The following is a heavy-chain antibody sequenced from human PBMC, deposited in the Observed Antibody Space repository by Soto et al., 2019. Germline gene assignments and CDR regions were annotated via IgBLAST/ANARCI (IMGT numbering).Heavy chain of an antibody. CDR2: IYYSGST. J-gene: IGHJ5*02. Sequence: QVQLQESGPGLVKPSQTLSLTCTVSGGSISSGDYYWSWIRQPPGKGLEWIVYIYYSGSTYYNPSLKSRVTISVDTSKNQFSLKLSSVTAADTAVYYCARDLGFGEGKQPNNWFDPWGQGTLVTVSS. CDR1: GGSISSGDYY. V-gene: IGHV4-30-4*01. CDR3: ARDLGFGEGKQPNNWFDP. D-gene: IGHD3-10*01.